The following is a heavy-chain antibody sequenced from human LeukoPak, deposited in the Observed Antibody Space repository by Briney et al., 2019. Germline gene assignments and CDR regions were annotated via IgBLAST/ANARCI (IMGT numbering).Heavy chain of an antibody. J-gene: IGHJ4*02. CDR2: FYAGGST. CDR3: ARDRPLDY. V-gene: IGHV3-66*02. Sequence: GGSLRLSCAASGFTVSNNYMSWVRQAPGRGLEWAAIFYAGGSTFYADSVKGRFIISRDISKNTLFLQMNSLKPEDTAVYYCARDRPLDYWGQGTLVTVSS. CDR1: GFTVSNNY.